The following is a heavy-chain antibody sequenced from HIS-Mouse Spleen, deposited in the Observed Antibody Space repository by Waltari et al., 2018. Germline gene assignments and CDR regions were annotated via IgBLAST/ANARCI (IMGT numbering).Heavy chain of an antibody. CDR2: INPRGST. J-gene: IGHJ4*02. D-gene: IGHD6-13*01. CDR3: ARALIAAFDY. CDR1: GGSFSGYY. Sequence: QVQLQQWGAGLLKPSETLSLTCAVYGGSFSGYYWGRIRKPPEKGLEWMGEINPRGSTNYNSSLKGRVTISVDTSENQFSQKLRSVTAADTAVYCCARALIAAFDYWGQGTLVTVSS. V-gene: IGHV4-34*01.